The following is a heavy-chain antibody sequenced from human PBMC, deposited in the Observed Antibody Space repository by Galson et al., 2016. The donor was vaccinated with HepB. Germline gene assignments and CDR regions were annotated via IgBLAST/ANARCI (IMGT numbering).Heavy chain of an antibody. D-gene: IGHD6-6*01. Sequence: SLRLSCAASGFTFSTYAMSWLRQAPGKGLEWVSAISGSGGSTYYGDSVKGRFTISRDNSKNTLYLQMNSLRAEDTAVYYCASTPSSSIDFYYYGMDVWGKGTTVTVSS. V-gene: IGHV3-23*01. J-gene: IGHJ6*04. CDR3: ASTPSSSIDFYYYGMDV. CDR1: GFTFSTYA. CDR2: ISGSGGST.